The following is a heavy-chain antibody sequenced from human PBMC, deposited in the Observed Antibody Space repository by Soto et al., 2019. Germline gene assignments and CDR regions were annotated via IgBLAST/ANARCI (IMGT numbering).Heavy chain of an antibody. Sequence: QITLKESGPTLVKPTQTLTLTCTFSAFSLSTGGVGVGWIRQPPGKALEWLALIYWDDDKRYSPSLRSRLTTTKDTSKNQVVLTMTNMDPVDKATYYCIQSRCGGDCLQSYASYYYYGMDVWGQGTTVTVSS. CDR2: IYWDDDK. CDR3: IQSRCGGDCLQSYASYYYYGMDV. D-gene: IGHD2-21*02. V-gene: IGHV2-5*02. J-gene: IGHJ6*02. CDR1: AFSLSTGGVG.